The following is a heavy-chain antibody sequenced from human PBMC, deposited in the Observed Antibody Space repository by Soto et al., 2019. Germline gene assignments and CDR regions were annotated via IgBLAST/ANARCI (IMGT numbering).Heavy chain of an antibody. V-gene: IGHV4-59*12. CDR2: IYYSGST. D-gene: IGHD3-22*01. CDR3: ARASSGYHP. J-gene: IGHJ5*02. CDR1: GGSISSYY. Sequence: SETLSLTCTVSGGSISSYYWNWIRQPPGKGLEWIGYIYYSGSTNYNPSLKSRVTMLVDKSKNQFSLILNSVTAADTAVYYCARASSGYHPWGQGTLVTVSS.